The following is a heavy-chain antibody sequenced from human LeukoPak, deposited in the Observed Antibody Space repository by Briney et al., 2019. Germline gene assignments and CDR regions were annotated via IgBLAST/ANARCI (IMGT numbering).Heavy chain of an antibody. V-gene: IGHV4-39*01. CDR2: IYYSGST. CDR3: ARVERLRGYFQH. Sequence: SETLSLTCTVSGGSISSSSYYWGWIRQPPGKGLEWIGSIYYSGSTYYNPSLKSRVTISVDTSKNQFSLKLSSVTAADTAVYYCARVERLRGYFQHWGQGSLVTVSS. J-gene: IGHJ1*01. D-gene: IGHD5-12*01. CDR1: GGSISSSSYY.